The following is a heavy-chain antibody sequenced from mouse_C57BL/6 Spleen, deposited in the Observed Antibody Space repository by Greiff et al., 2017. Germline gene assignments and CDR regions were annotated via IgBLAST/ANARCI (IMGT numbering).Heavy chain of an antibody. J-gene: IGHJ2*01. Sequence: QVQLQQSGAELVKPGASVKMSCKASGYTFTSYWITWVKQRPGQGLEWIGDIYPGSGSTNYNEKFKSKATLTVDTSSSTAYMQLSSLTSEDSAVYYCATFITTVVGGGYFDYWGQGTTLTVSS. CDR2: IYPGSGST. CDR1: GYTFTSYW. V-gene: IGHV1-55*01. D-gene: IGHD1-1*01. CDR3: ATFITTVVGGGYFDY.